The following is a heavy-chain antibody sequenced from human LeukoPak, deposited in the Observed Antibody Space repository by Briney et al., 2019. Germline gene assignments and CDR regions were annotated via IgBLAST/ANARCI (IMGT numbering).Heavy chain of an antibody. V-gene: IGHV4-39*07. Sequence: SETLSLTCTVSGGSISSSDYYWGWIRQPPGKGLEWIGSIYYSGSTYYNPSLKSRVTISVDTSKNQFSLKLSSVTAADTAVYYCARVGRWLQLNFDYWGQGTLVTVSS. CDR1: GGSISSSDYY. J-gene: IGHJ4*02. CDR2: IYYSGST. D-gene: IGHD5-24*01. CDR3: ARVGRWLQLNFDY.